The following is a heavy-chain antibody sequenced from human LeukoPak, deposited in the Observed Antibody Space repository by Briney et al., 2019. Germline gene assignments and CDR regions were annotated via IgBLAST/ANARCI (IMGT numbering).Heavy chain of an antibody. CDR1: GGSISSGSYY. CDR2: IYTSGST. D-gene: IGHD5-24*01. V-gene: IGHV4-61*02. CDR3: ARERWVDAFDI. J-gene: IGHJ3*02. Sequence: PSETLSLTCTVSGGSISSGSYYWSWIRQPAGKGLEWIGRIYTSGSTNYNPSLKSRVTISVDTSKNQFSLKLSSVPAADTAVYYCARERWVDAFDIWGQGTMVTVSS.